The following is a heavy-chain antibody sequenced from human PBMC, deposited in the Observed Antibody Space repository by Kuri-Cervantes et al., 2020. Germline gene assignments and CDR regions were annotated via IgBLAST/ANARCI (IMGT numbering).Heavy chain of an antibody. CDR3: ARDYGTWFGELLSSRALVFGY. CDR2: ISYDGTNQ. J-gene: IGHJ4*02. CDR1: GFTFSSYG. D-gene: IGHD3-10*01. Sequence: GESLKISCAASGFTFSSYGIHWVRQAPGKGLEWVAFISYDGTNQYYVDSVKGRFTISRDNSKNTLYLQMNSLRAEDAAVYYCARDYGTWFGELLSSRALVFGYWGQGTLVTVSS. V-gene: IGHV3-30*03.